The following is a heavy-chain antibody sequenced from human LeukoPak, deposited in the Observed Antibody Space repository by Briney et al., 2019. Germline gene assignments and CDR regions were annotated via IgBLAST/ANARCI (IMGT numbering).Heavy chain of an antibody. CDR2: ISSSGSTI. CDR1: GFTFSSYE. V-gene: IGHV3-48*03. J-gene: IGHJ4*02. CDR3: ARDNVEMATTADY. D-gene: IGHD5-24*01. Sequence: GGSLRLSCAASGFTFSSYEMNWVRQAPGKGLEWVPYISSSGSTIYYADSVKGRFTISRDNAKNSLYLQMNSLRAEDTAVYYCARDNVEMATTADYWGQGTLVTVSS.